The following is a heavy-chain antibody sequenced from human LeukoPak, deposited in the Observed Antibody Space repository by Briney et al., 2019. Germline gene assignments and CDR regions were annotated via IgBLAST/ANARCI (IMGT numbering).Heavy chain of an antibody. CDR2: FDPEDGET. V-gene: IGHV1-24*01. J-gene: IGHJ4*02. CDR3: ATLAAVRGYSSSWYEYYFDY. CDR1: GYTLTELS. D-gene: IGHD6-13*01. Sequence: ASVKVSCKVSGYTLTELSMHLVRQAPGKGLEWMGGFDPEDGETIYAQKFQGRVTMTEDTSTDTAYMELSSLRSEDTAVYYCATLAAVRGYSSSWYEYYFDYWGQGTLVTVSS.